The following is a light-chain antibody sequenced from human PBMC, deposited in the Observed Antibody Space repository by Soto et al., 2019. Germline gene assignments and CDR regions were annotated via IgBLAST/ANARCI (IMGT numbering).Light chain of an antibody. CDR3: QQCYMGWT. CDR2: DAS. V-gene: IGKV1-5*01. CDR1: QSISTW. J-gene: IGKJ1*01. Sequence: DIQMPQSPSSLSASVGDRVTITCRASQSISTWLAWYQQKPGKAPKLLIYDASTLESGVPSRFSGTGSGTEFTFSITSLQPEDFGTYYCQQCYMGWTFGQGTKVDI.